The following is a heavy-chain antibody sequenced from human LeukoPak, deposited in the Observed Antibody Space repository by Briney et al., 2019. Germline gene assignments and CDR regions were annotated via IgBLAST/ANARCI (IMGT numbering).Heavy chain of an antibody. Sequence: ASVKVSCKASGGTFSSYAISWVRQAPGQGLEWMGGIIPIFGTANYAQKFQGRVTITADESTSTAYMELSSLRSEDTAVYYCARVREGSSWYSYAFDIWGQGTMVTVSS. J-gene: IGHJ3*02. D-gene: IGHD6-13*01. CDR2: IIPIFGTA. CDR3: ARVREGSSWYSYAFDI. CDR1: GGTFSSYA. V-gene: IGHV1-69*13.